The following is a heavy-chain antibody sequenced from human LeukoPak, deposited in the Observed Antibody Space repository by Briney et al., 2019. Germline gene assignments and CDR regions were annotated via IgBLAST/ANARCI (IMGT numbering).Heavy chain of an antibody. CDR3: ARDLTTGTSPWGY. CDR2: INEDGSEQ. V-gene: IGHV3-7*01. CDR1: GFTFSKTW. D-gene: IGHD1-1*01. J-gene: IGHJ4*02. Sequence: GGSLRLSCAAAGFTFSKTWMSWVRQAPGKGLAWVASINEDGSEQRYADSVKGRVTISRDNAKNSLYLQMNSLRAEDTAVYYCARDLTTGTSPWGYWGQGTLVTVSS.